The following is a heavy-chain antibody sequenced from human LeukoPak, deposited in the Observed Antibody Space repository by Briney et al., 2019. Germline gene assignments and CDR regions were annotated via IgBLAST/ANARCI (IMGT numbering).Heavy chain of an antibody. Sequence: GGSLRLSCAASGFTFSSYGLSWVRQAPGKGLEWVSAISDSGSDTYYADSVKGRFTSSKDNSKNTLYLQMNSLRAEDTAVYYCAKRVPYSSSSVYFDSWGQGTLVTVSS. D-gene: IGHD6-6*01. CDR3: AKRVPYSSSSVYFDS. J-gene: IGHJ4*02. CDR1: GFTFSSYG. CDR2: ISDSGSDT. V-gene: IGHV3-23*01.